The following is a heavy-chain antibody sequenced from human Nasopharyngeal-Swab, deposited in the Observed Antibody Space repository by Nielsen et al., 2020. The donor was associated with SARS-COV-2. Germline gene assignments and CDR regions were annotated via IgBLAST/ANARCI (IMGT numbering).Heavy chain of an antibody. Sequence: LKISCAASGFTFSSYAMSWVRQAPGKGLEWVSAISGSGGSTYYADSVKGRFTISRDNSKNTLYLQMNSLRAEDTAVYYCAKGGGVGQSIAARLFDYWGQGTLVTVSS. CDR1: GFTFSSYA. CDR2: ISGSGGST. V-gene: IGHV3-23*01. J-gene: IGHJ4*02. CDR3: AKGGGVGQSIAARLFDY. D-gene: IGHD6-6*01.